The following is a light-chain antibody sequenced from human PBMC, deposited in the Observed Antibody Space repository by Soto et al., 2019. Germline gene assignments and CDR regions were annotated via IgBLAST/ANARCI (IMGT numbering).Light chain of an antibody. V-gene: IGKV3-11*01. CDR3: QQRENWPLT. J-gene: IGKJ4*01. CDR2: NAS. Sequence: EIVLTQSPATLSLSPGERATLSCRASQSVNKNLAWYQQKPGQAPRLLIYNASNRATGIPARFSGSGSGTDFTLTISSREPEDFAIYFCQQRENWPLTFGGGTKVEIK. CDR1: QSVNKN.